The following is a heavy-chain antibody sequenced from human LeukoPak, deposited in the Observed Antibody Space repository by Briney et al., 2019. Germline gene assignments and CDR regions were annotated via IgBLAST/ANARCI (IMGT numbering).Heavy chain of an antibody. V-gene: IGHV3-48*04. CDR2: ISSSSSTI. J-gene: IGHJ3*02. Sequence: GGSLRLSCAASGFTFSSYSMNWVRQAPGKGLEWVSYISSSSSTIYYADSVKGRFTISRDNAKNSLYLQMNSLRAEDTAVYYCARGSWIQLWLSDAFDIWGQGTMVTVSS. CDR1: GFTFSSYS. CDR3: ARGSWIQLWLSDAFDI. D-gene: IGHD5-18*01.